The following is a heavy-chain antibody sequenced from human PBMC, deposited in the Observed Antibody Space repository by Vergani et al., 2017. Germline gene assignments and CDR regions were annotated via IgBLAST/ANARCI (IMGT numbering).Heavy chain of an antibody. CDR2: IYYSGST. D-gene: IGHD6-13*01. CDR1: GGSISSSSYY. J-gene: IGHJ3*02. CDR3: AKHLIRETIAAAGPLRYDAFDI. Sequence: QLQLQESGPGLVKPSETLSLTCTVSGGSISSSSYYWGWIRQPPGKGLEWIGSIYYSGSTYYNPSLKSRVTISVATSKNQFSRKLSSVTAADTAVYYCAKHLIRETIAAAGPLRYDAFDIWGQGTMVTVSS. V-gene: IGHV4-39*07.